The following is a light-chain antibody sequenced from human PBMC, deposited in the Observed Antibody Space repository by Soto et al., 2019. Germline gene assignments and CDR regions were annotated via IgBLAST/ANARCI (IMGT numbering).Light chain of an antibody. V-gene: IGLV2-14*01. Sequence: ALTQPASVSGSPGQSITISCTGTSSGVGGYKYVSWYQQHPGKAPRLMIYEVSNRPSGVSYRFSGSKSGNAASLTISGLQGEDEADYYCSSYTSSSTHYVFGTGTKVTVL. CDR2: EVS. J-gene: IGLJ1*01. CDR3: SSYTSSSTHYV. CDR1: SSGVGGYKY.